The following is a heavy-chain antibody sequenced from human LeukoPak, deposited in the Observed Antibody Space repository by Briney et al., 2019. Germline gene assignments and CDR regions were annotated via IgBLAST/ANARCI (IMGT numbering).Heavy chain of an antibody. CDR3: ARTGVVATSYLFDY. Sequence: KPSETLSLTCTVSGGSISSYYWSWIRQPPGKGLEWIGFIYYSGSAHYNPSLRSRVTISVDTSKNQFSLKLTSVTAADTAVYYCARTGVVATSYLFDYWGHGTLVTVSS. CDR2: IYYSGSA. D-gene: IGHD5-12*01. V-gene: IGHV4-59*01. CDR1: GGSISSYY. J-gene: IGHJ4*01.